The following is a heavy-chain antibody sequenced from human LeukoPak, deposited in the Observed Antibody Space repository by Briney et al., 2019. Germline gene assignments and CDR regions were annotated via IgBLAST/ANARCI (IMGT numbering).Heavy chain of an antibody. CDR2: INHSGST. V-gene: IGHV4-34*01. D-gene: IGHD3-22*01. J-gene: IGHJ3*02. Sequence: PSETLSLTCAVYGGSFSGYYWSWIRQPPGKGLEWIGEINHSGSTNYNPSLKSRVTTSVDTSKNQFSLKLSSVTAADTAVYYCARDYYDSSGYLPGSHDAFDIWGQGTMVTVSS. CDR1: GGSFSGYY. CDR3: ARDYYDSSGYLPGSHDAFDI.